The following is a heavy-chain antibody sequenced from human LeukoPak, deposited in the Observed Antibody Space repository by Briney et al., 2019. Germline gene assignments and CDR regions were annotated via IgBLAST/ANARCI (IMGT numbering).Heavy chain of an antibody. Sequence: GGSLRLSCAASGFTFSSYAMSWVRQAPGKGLEWVSAISDSGGSTYYADSVKGRFTISGDNSKNTLYLQMNSLRAEDTAVYYCAKDTGSSWQHYYYYYMDVWGKGTTVTISS. J-gene: IGHJ6*03. CDR2: ISDSGGST. CDR1: GFTFSSYA. V-gene: IGHV3-23*01. D-gene: IGHD6-13*01. CDR3: AKDTGSSWQHYYYYYMDV.